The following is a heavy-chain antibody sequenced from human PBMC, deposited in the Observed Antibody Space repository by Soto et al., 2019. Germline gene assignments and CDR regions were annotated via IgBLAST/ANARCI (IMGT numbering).Heavy chain of an antibody. D-gene: IGHD2-8*01. Sequence: PGGSLRLSCAASGFTFSDYYMSWIRQAPGKGLEWVSYISSSSSYTNYADSVKGRFTISRDNAKNSLYLQMNSLRAEDTAVYYCARVLSSNGAFDIWGQGTMVTVSS. CDR3: ARVLSSNGAFDI. CDR1: GFTFSDYY. CDR2: ISSSSSYT. V-gene: IGHV3-11*06. J-gene: IGHJ3*02.